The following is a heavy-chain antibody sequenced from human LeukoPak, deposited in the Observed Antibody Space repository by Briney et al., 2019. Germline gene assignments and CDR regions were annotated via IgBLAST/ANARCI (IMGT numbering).Heavy chain of an antibody. Sequence: GGSLRLSCAASGFTFSSYWMSRVRQAPGKGLEWVANIKQDGSEKYYVDSVKGRFTISRDNAKNSLYLQMNRLRAEDTAVYYCARGDSSGYYWDYWGQGTLVTVSS. CDR1: GFTFSSYW. CDR3: ARGDSSGYYWDY. J-gene: IGHJ4*02. D-gene: IGHD3-22*01. V-gene: IGHV3-7*04. CDR2: IKQDGSEK.